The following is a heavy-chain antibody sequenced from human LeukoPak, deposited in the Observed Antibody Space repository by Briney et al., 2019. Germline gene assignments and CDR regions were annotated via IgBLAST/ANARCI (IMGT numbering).Heavy chain of an antibody. Sequence: GESLKISCKGSGYSFTSYWIGWVRQMPGKGLEWMGIIYPGDSDTRYSPSLQGQVTISADKSISTAYLQWSSLKASDTAMYYCARHKRDGLWFGELLYPYYFDYWGQGTLVTVSS. D-gene: IGHD3-10*01. J-gene: IGHJ4*02. CDR2: IYPGDSDT. CDR1: GYSFTSYW. CDR3: ARHKRDGLWFGELLYPYYFDY. V-gene: IGHV5-51*01.